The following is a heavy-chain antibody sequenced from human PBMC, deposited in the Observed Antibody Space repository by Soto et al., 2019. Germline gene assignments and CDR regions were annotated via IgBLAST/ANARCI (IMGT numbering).Heavy chain of an antibody. CDR1: GFSFSNTW. CDR2: IKSKTDGGTT. J-gene: IGHJ4*02. Sequence: EVQLVESGGTLVKPGGSLRLSCAASGFSFSNTWMNWVRQAPGKGLEWVGRIKSKTDGGTTDYAAPVKGRFTISRDDSKNTLYLQMNSLNTEDTAVYYCTTEGFTGINYLDYWGQGTLVTVSS. CDR3: TTEGFTGINYLDY. V-gene: IGHV3-15*07.